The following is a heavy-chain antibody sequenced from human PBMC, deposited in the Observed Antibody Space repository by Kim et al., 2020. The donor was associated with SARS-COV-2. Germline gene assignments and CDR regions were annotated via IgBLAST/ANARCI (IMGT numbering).Heavy chain of an antibody. CDR1: GGSISSSSYY. Sequence: SETLSLNCTVSGGSISSSSYYWGWIRQPPGKGLEWIGSIYYSGSTYYNPSLKSRVTISVDTSKNQFSLKLSSVTAADTAVYYCARSFLWFGELLPPSWVSFYFDYWGQGTLVTVSS. V-gene: IGHV4-39*01. CDR3: ARSFLWFGELLPPSWVSFYFDY. CDR2: IYYSGST. D-gene: IGHD3-10*01. J-gene: IGHJ4*02.